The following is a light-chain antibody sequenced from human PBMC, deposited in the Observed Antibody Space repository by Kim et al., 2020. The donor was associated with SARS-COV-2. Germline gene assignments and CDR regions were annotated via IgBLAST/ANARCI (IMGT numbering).Light chain of an antibody. CDR2: EDD. J-gene: IGLJ3*02. V-gene: IGLV6-57*03. CDR1: SGSIASNY. CDR3: QSYESSISWV. Sequence: TISGTRSSGSIASNYVHWYQHRPCSVPTTVSYEDDQRPSGVPDRFSGSIDSSSNSASLTISGLKTEDEADYYCQSYESSISWVFGGGTKVTVL.